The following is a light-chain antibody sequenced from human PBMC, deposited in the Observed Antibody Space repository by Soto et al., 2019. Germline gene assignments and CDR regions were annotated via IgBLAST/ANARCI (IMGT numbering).Light chain of an antibody. CDR2: GAS. Sequence: EVVITQSPSALSVSPGEGATLSCRASQSVGINLAWYQQKPGQAPRVVVYGASTRATGIPDRFSGSGSGTDFTLTISRLEPEDSAVYYCQQYASSPRTFGQRTKVDIK. CDR1: QSVGIN. J-gene: IGKJ1*01. V-gene: IGKV3D-15*01. CDR3: QQYASSPRT.